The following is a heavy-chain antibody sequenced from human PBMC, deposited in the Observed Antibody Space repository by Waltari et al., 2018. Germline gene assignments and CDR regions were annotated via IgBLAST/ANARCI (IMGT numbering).Heavy chain of an antibody. CDR2: MYPPGSS. D-gene: IGHD5-18*01. J-gene: IGHJ4*02. CDR3: ARARDEHTAMVFFDL. V-gene: IGHV3-66*02. Sequence: DVQLAESGGGLVHPGGSLRLSWAASGFTVSSPTMSWVRQSPGKGLEWVSVMYPPGSSYNADAVEGRFSISRDISQNTVHLQMNNLRLEDTAIYYCARARDEHTAMVFFDLWGQGTVVTVSS. CDR1: GFTVSSPT.